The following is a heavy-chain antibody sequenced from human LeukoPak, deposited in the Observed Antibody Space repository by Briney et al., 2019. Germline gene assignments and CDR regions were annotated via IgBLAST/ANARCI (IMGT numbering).Heavy chain of an antibody. CDR3: ARVDYVWGSYRGPAYYYYYMDV. CDR1: GYPFTYYA. Sequence: GASVKVSCKASGYPFTYYAMHWVRQAPGQRLEWMGWINVGNGNTKYSQEFQGRVTITRDTSASTAYMELSSLRSDDTAVYYCARVDYVWGSYRGPAYYYYYMDVWGKGTTVTVSS. J-gene: IGHJ6*03. D-gene: IGHD3-16*02. CDR2: INVGNGNT. V-gene: IGHV1-3*01.